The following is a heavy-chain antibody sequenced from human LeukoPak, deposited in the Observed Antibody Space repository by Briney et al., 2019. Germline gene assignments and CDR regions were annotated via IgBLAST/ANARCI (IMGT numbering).Heavy chain of an antibody. CDR3: ARDDGGVPRDYFDY. V-gene: IGHV7-4-1*02. Sequence: ASVKVSCKASGGTFSSYAISWVRQAPGQGLEWMGWINTHTGNPTYAQGFTGRFVFSLDTSVSTAYLQISSLKAEDTAVYYCARDDGGVPRDYFDYWGQGTLVTVSS. J-gene: IGHJ4*02. D-gene: IGHD2-15*01. CDR1: GGTFSSYA. CDR2: INTHTGNP.